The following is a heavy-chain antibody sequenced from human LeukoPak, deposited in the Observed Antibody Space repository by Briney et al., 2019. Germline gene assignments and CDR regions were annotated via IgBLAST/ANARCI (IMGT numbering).Heavy chain of an antibody. Sequence: GGSLRLSCAASGFTFSTYNMNWVRQAPGKGLEWVSSISTSSNYIYYAESVRCRFTISRDNAKSSLYLQMNSLRAEDTDVYYCARDVGASAPDAFDIWGQGTMVTVSS. V-gene: IGHV3-21*01. CDR2: ISTSSNYI. CDR3: ARDVGASAPDAFDI. CDR1: GFTFSTYN. D-gene: IGHD3-16*01. J-gene: IGHJ3*02.